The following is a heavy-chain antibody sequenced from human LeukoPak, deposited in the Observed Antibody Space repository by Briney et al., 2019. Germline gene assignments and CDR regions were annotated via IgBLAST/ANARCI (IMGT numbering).Heavy chain of an antibody. CDR2: INHSGST. Sequence: SETLSLTCAVYGGSFSGYYWSWIRQPPGKGLEWIGEINHSGSTNYNPSLKSRVTISVDTSKNQFSLKLSSVTAADTAVYYCARWDMPGAFDIWGQGTMVTVSS. V-gene: IGHV4-34*01. J-gene: IGHJ3*02. D-gene: IGHD2-15*01. CDR3: ARWDMPGAFDI. CDR1: GGSFSGYY.